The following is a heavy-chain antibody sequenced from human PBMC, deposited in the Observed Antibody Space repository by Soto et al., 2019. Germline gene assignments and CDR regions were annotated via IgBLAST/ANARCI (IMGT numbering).Heavy chain of an antibody. CDR2: NYYSGIT. Sequence: QVQLQESGPGLVKPSQTLSLTCTVSGGSIRSGGYYWTWIRQHPGQGLEWIGYNYYSGITYYNPSLKSRVTISLDTSKNQFSLKLSSVTAADTAVYYCARGSSIAGLYYGMDVWGQGTTVTVSS. J-gene: IGHJ6*02. CDR1: GGSIRSGGYY. V-gene: IGHV4-31*03. D-gene: IGHD6-6*01. CDR3: ARGSSIAGLYYGMDV.